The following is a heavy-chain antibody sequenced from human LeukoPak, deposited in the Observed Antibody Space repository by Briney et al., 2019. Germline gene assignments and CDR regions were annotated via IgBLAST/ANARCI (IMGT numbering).Heavy chain of an antibody. CDR2: IPPDESSA. CDR3: ATGSAYYYDS. D-gene: IGHD3-3*01. Sequence: GGSLRLSCAASGFTFTSNCMHWVRQAPGKGLEWVAAIPPDESSAYYADSVKGRFTISRDNSKNTQYLQMNSLRIEDSAVYYCATGSAYYYDSWGQGTPVTVSS. CDR1: GFTFTSNC. V-gene: IGHV3-30-3*01. J-gene: IGHJ5*01.